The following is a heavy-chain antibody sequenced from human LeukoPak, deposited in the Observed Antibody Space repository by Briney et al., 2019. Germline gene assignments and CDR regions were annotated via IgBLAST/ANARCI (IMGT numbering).Heavy chain of an antibody. CDR3: ARDTYYYDSSGYRAYYYMDV. Sequence: SETLSLTCTVSGGSISSHYWSWIRQPPGKGLEWIGYIYYSGSTNYNPSLKSRVTISVDTSKNQFSLKLSSVTAADTAVYYRARDTYYYDSSGYRAYYYMDVWGKGTTVTVSS. J-gene: IGHJ6*03. V-gene: IGHV4-59*11. CDR1: GGSISSHY. D-gene: IGHD3-22*01. CDR2: IYYSGST.